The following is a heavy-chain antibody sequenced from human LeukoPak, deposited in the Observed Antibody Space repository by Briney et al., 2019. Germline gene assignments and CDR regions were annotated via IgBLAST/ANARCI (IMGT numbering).Heavy chain of an antibody. Sequence: SQTLSLTCAISGDSFSSNSAAWNWIRQSPSRGLEWLGRTYYRSKWYNDYAVSVKSRITINPDTSKNQFSLQLNSVTPEDTAVYYCARARMDYGDYYYCGMDVWGQGTTVTVSS. CDR2: TYYRSKWYN. J-gene: IGHJ6*02. D-gene: IGHD4-17*01. V-gene: IGHV6-1*01. CDR3: ARARMDYGDYYYCGMDV. CDR1: GDSFSSNSAA.